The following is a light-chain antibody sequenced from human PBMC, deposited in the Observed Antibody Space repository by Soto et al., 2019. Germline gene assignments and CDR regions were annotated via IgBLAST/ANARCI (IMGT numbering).Light chain of an antibody. V-gene: IGKV3-11*01. CDR3: QPRSNLFT. Sequence: EIVLTQSPATLSLSPGERSTLSCRASQSLSNFLAWYQQTPGQAPRLLIYDASNRATGIPVRFSGSGAVTDFTLAIRSLEPEDVAVYYCQPRSNLFTFGPRNTVAIK. CDR2: DAS. J-gene: IGKJ3*01. CDR1: QSLSNF.